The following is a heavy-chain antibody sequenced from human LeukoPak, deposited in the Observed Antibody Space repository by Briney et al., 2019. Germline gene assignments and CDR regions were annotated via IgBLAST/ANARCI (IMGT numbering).Heavy chain of an antibody. J-gene: IGHJ4*02. CDR1: GFTFSSYW. CDR2: ISSSSSTI. V-gene: IGHV3-48*02. CDR3: AREVTSGY. Sequence: PGGSLRLSCAASGFTFSSYWMTWVRQAPGKGLEWVSYISSSSSTIYYADSVKGRFTISRDNAKNSLYLQMNSLRDGDTAVYYCAREVTSGYWGQGTLVTVSS. D-gene: IGHD6-6*01.